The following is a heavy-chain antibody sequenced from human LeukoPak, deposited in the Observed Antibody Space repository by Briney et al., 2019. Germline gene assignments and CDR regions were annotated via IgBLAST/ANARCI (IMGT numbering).Heavy chain of an antibody. CDR2: IYYSGST. V-gene: IGHV4-39*01. CDR3: AYTNFGIAVAGGY. CDR1: GGSISSSTYY. J-gene: IGHJ4*02. Sequence: PSETLSLTCSVSGGSISSSTYYWGWIRQPPGKGLEWIGSIYYSGSTYYNLSLKSRVTISVDTSKNQVSLKVSSVTAADTAVYYCAYTNFGIAVAGGYWGQGTLATVSS. D-gene: IGHD6-19*01.